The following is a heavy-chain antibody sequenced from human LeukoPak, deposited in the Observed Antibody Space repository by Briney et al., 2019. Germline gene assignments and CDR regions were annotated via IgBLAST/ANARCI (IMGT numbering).Heavy chain of an antibody. J-gene: IGHJ3*02. Sequence: WETLSLTCTVSGDSISSYYWSWIRQPPGKGLEWIGYIYYIGNTNYSPSLKSRVTISVDTSKNQFSLKLSSVTAADTAVYYCARDYAFDIWGQGTMVTVSS. CDR2: IYYIGNT. V-gene: IGHV4-59*01. CDR1: GDSISSYY. CDR3: ARDYAFDI.